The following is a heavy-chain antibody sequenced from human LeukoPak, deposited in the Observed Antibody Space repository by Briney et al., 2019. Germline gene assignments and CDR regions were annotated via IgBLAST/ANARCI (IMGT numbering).Heavy chain of an antibody. CDR2: ISGSGGST. D-gene: IGHD3-10*01. V-gene: IGHV3-23*01. CDR3: AKNLWFGELFLDY. CDR1: GFTFSSYA. Sequence: PGGSLRLSCAASGFTFSSYAMSWVRQAPGKGLEWVSAISGSGGSTYYADSVKGRFTISRDNPKNTLYLQMNSLRAEDTAVYYCAKNLWFGELFLDYWGQGTLVTVSS. J-gene: IGHJ4*02.